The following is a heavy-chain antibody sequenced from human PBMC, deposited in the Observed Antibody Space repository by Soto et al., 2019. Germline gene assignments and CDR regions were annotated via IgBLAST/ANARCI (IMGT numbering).Heavy chain of an antibody. D-gene: IGHD3-10*01. CDR1: GGTFSSYA. CDR2: IIPIFGTA. J-gene: IGHJ4*02. CDR3: ARDLNPYGSGSYYTPVY. V-gene: IGHV1-69*06. Sequence: QVQLVQSGAEVKKPGSSVKVSCKASGGTFSSYAISWVRQAPGQGLEWMGGIIPIFGTANYAQKFQGRVTSTADKSTSTAYMELSSLRSEDTAVYYCARDLNPYGSGSYYTPVYWGQGTLVTVSS.